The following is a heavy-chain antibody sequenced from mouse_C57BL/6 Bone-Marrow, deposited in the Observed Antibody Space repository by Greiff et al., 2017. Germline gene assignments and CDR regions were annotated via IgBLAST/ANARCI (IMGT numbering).Heavy chain of an antibody. V-gene: IGHV1-63*01. J-gene: IGHJ4*01. D-gene: IGHD2-12*01. CDR2: IYPGGGYT. CDR3: ARADDGYAMDY. Sequence: VQLQQSGAELVRPGTSVKLSCKASGYTFTNYWIGWAKQSPGHGLEWIGDIYPGGGYTNYNEKFKGKATLTADKSSSTAYMQISSLTAEDAAIYYCARADDGYAMDYWGQGTSVTVSS. CDR1: GYTFTNYW.